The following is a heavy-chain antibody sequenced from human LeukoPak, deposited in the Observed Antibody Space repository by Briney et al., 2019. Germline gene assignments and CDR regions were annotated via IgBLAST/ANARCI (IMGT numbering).Heavy chain of an antibody. J-gene: IGHJ4*02. CDR2: INHSGST. D-gene: IGHD1-26*01. CDR3: ARRFDFVGATQTFDY. V-gene: IGHV4-34*01. Sequence: SETLSLTCAVYGGSFSGYYWSWIRQPPRKGLEWIGEINHSGSTNYNPSLKSRVTISVDTSKNQFSLKLSSVTAADTAVYYCARRFDFVGATQTFDYWGQGTLVTVSS. CDR1: GGSFSGYY.